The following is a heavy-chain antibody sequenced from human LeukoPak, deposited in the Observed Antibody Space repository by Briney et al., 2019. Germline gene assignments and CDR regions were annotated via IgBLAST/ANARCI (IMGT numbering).Heavy chain of an antibody. CDR2: ISPGDSDT. CDR1: GYSFTSYW. V-gene: IGHV5-51*01. CDR3: AKMGPGALTADAFDI. Sequence: GESLKISCKGSGYSFTSYWIGWVRQMPGKGLEWMGNISPGDSDTRYIPSFQGQFTISADKSITTAYLQWRSLKASDTATYYCAKMGPGALTADAFDIWGQGTTVTVSS. D-gene: IGHD1-14*01. J-gene: IGHJ3*02.